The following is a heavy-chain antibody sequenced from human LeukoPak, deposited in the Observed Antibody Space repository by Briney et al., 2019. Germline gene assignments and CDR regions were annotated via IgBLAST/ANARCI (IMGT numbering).Heavy chain of an antibody. CDR3: FFDVVVPDAIDY. CDR1: GFTFDDYT. Sequence: KTGGSLRLSCAASGFTFDDYTMHWVRQAPGKGLEWVSLISWDGGSTYYADSVKGRFTISRDNSKNSLYLQMNSLRAEDTAVYYCFFDVVVPDAIDYWGQGTLVTVSS. CDR2: ISWDGGST. J-gene: IGHJ4*02. V-gene: IGHV3-43*01. D-gene: IGHD2-2*01.